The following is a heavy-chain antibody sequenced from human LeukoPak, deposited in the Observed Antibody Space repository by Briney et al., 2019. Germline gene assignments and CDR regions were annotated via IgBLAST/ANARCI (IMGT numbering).Heavy chain of an antibody. J-gene: IGHJ4*02. V-gene: IGHV3-23*01. CDR1: GFTFSSYG. D-gene: IGHD1-1*01. CDR3: AKGGTADY. Sequence: PGGSLRLSCAASGFTFSSYGMHWVRQAPGKGLEWVSGISGSGGNTYCADSVKGRFTISRDNSKNTLYLQMHTLRAEDTAVYYCAKGGTADYWGQGTLVTVSS. CDR2: ISGSGGNT.